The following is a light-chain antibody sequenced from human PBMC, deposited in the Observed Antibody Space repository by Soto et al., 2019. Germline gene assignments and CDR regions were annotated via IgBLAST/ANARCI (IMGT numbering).Light chain of an antibody. J-gene: IGKJ1*01. Sequence: DILMTQSPSSLSASVGDRVIITCRASQSISSWLAWYQQKPGKAPKLLIYDASSLESGVPSRFSGSGSGTEFTLTISSLQPDEFATYDCQQYNSYSWTFGQCTKVEIK. CDR1: QSISSW. V-gene: IGKV1-5*01. CDR2: DAS. CDR3: QQYNSYSWT.